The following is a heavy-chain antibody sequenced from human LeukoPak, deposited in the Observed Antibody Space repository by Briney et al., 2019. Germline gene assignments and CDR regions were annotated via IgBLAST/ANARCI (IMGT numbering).Heavy chain of an antibody. CDR2: ISYDGSNK. V-gene: IGHV3-30-3*01. CDR1: GLTFSSYA. D-gene: IGHD2/OR15-2a*01. CDR3: ARDTSIA. J-gene: IGHJ5*02. Sequence: GRSLRLSCAASGLTFSSYAMHWVRQAPGKGLEWVAVISYDGSNKYYADSVKGRFTISRDNSKNTLYLQMNSLRAEDTAVYYCARDTSIAWGQGTLVAVSS.